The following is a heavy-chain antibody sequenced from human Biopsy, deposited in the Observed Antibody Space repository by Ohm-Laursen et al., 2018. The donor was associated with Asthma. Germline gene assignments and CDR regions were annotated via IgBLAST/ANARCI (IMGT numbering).Heavy chain of an antibody. CDR3: ARAQDYYDSRGYYRSFDY. Sequence: TLSLTCTVSYCSITSGGYYWTCIRQHPGKGPEWIGVVYYSGYTYYNPSLKSRVSISIDTSKNQFFLKLSSVTAADTAVYYCARAQDYYDSRGYYRSFDYWGQGTLVTVSS. D-gene: IGHD3-22*01. V-gene: IGHV4-31*03. CDR1: YCSITSGGYY. J-gene: IGHJ4*02. CDR2: VYYSGYT.